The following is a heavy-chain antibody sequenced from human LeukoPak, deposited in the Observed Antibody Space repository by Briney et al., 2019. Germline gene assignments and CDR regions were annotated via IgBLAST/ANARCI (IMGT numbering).Heavy chain of an antibody. J-gene: IGHJ5*02. Sequence: ASVKVSCKASGYTFTGYYMHWVRQAPRQGPEWMGWINPNSGGTNYAQKFQGRVTMTRDTSISTAYMELSRLRSDDTAAYYCARPPLGYCSSTSCLAFDPWGQGTLVTVSS. CDR1: GYTFTGYY. D-gene: IGHD2-2*01. CDR3: ARPPLGYCSSTSCLAFDP. V-gene: IGHV1-2*02. CDR2: INPNSGGT.